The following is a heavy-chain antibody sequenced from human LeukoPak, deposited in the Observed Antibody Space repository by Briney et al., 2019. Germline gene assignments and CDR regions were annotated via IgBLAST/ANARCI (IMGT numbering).Heavy chain of an antibody. CDR3: ARSSGWYAPAIDY. CDR2: ISGSNGNR. CDR1: GYTFTTYD. J-gene: IGHJ4*02. D-gene: IGHD6-19*01. V-gene: IGHV1-18*01. Sequence: ASVKVSCKASGYTFTTYDFTWVRQAPGQGLEGVGWISGSNGNRNYAQKLQGRVTMTTDTSTRTAYMELRSLRSDDTAVYYCARSSGWYAPAIDYWGQGTLVTVSS.